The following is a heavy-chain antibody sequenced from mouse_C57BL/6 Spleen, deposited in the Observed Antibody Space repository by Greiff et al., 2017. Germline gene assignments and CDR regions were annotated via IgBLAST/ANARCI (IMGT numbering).Heavy chain of an antibody. Sequence: VQLQQSGAELATPGASVKLSCKASGYTFTSYWMHWVKQRPGQGLEWIGYINPSSGYTKYNQKFKDKATLTADKSSITAYMQLSSLTYEDSSVYYCASGYGSPWFAYWGPGTMVTVSA. CDR3: ASGYGSPWFAY. V-gene: IGHV1-7*01. D-gene: IGHD1-1*01. CDR2: INPSSGYT. J-gene: IGHJ3*01. CDR1: GYTFTSYW.